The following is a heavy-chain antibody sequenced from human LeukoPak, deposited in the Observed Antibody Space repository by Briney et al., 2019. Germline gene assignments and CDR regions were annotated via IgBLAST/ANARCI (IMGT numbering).Heavy chain of an antibody. CDR2: ISWNSGSI. CDR1: GFTFDDYA. V-gene: IGHV3-9*01. J-gene: IGHJ1*01. CDR3: AKGSGIAAAGSFQH. Sequence: PGGSLRLSCAASGFTFDDYAMHWVRQAPGKGLEWVSGISWNSGSIGYADSVKGRFTISRDNAKNSLYLQMNSLRAEDTALYYCAKGSGIAAAGSFQHWGQGTLVTVSS. D-gene: IGHD6-13*01.